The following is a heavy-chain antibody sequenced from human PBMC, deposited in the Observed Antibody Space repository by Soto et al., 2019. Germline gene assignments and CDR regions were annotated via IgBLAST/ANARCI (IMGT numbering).Heavy chain of an antibody. V-gene: IGHV3-23*01. CDR2: ISDSGDRT. Sequence: EVQLMESGGGLVQPGGSLRLSCASSGFTLSMSAVNWVRQAPGKGLEWVSSISDSGDRTYYADSVKGRFTISRDRSKKTVSLQMDSLRAEDTAVYYCAKDRGIIVKAGDAFDVWGQGTKVTVSS. CDR3: AKDRGIIVKAGDAFDV. J-gene: IGHJ3*01. CDR1: GFTLSMSA. D-gene: IGHD3-16*02.